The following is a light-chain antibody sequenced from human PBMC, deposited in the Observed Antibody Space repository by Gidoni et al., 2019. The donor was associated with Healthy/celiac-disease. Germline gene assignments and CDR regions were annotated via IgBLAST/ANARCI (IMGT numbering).Light chain of an antibody. V-gene: IGKV3-20*01. J-gene: IGKJ1*01. CDR2: GAA. CDR1: QSVSRSY. Sequence: IALTPSPGTLSLSPGERTTLSFRASQSVSRSYLAWYQQKPGQAPRLLIYGAASRATGIPDRCSGSGSGTDFTLTIRRLETEDFAVYYCQQYGSSPTFGQGTKVEIK. CDR3: QQYGSSPT.